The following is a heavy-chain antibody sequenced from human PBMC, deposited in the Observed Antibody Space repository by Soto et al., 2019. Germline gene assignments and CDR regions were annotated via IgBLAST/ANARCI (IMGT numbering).Heavy chain of an antibody. J-gene: IGHJ6*02. CDR2: IIPIFGTA. D-gene: IGHD6-13*01. CDR3: ARAYSSPADYYYYYGMDV. Sequence: QVQLVQSGAEVKKPGSSVKVSCKASGGTFSSYAISWVRQAPGQGLEWMGGIIPIFGTANYAQKFQGRVTITADKSTSTAYLELSSLSSEDTAVYYCARAYSSPADYYYYYGMDVWGQGTTVTVSS. V-gene: IGHV1-69*06. CDR1: GGTFSSYA.